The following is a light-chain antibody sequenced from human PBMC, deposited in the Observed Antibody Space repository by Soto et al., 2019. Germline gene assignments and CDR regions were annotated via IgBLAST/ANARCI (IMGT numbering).Light chain of an antibody. J-gene: IGLJ3*02. Sequence: QSVLTQPASVSGSPGQSITISCTGTSSDVGGYNYVSWYQQHPGKAPKLMIYDVSNRPSGVSNRFSGSKSGNTASLTISGLQAEDEADYYCSSYTSSSTLGRVVGGGTELTVL. CDR1: SSDVGGYNY. V-gene: IGLV2-14*01. CDR3: SSYTSSSTLGRV. CDR2: DVS.